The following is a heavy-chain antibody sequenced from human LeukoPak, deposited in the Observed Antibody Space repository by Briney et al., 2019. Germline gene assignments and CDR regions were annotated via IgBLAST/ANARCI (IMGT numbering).Heavy chain of an antibody. Sequence: SETLSLTCTVSGGSISSGDYCWSWIRQPPGKGLEWIAYIYYSGRTYYNPSLKGRFTISVDTSKNQFSLKLSSVTAADTAVYYCARGDLYYYDSSGYQPDAFDIWGQGTMVTVSS. CDR3: ARGDLYYYDSSGYQPDAFDI. CDR1: GGSISSGDYC. CDR2: IYYSGRT. V-gene: IGHV4-30-4*01. D-gene: IGHD3-22*01. J-gene: IGHJ3*02.